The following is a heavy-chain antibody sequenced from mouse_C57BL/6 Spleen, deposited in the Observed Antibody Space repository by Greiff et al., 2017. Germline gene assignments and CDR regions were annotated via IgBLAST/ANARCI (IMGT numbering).Heavy chain of an antibody. V-gene: IGHV3-6*01. CDR2: ISYDGSN. D-gene: IGHD4-1*01. Sequence: ESGPGLVKPSQSLSLTCSVTGYSITSGYYWNWIRQFPGNKLEWMGYISYDGSNNYNPSLKNRISITRDTSKNQFFLKLNSVTTEDTATYYCASTGIRGVYYAMDYWGQGTSVTVSS. J-gene: IGHJ4*01. CDR3: ASTGIRGVYYAMDY. CDR1: GYSITSGYY.